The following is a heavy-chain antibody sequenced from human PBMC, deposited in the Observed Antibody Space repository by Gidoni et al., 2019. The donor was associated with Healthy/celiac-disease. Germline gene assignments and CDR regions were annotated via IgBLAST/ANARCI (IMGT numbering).Heavy chain of an antibody. V-gene: IGHV3-21*01. CDR2: ISSSSSYI. CDR1: GFTFSSYS. D-gene: IGHD3-16*01. Sequence: EVQLVESGGGLVKPGGSLRLSCAASGFTFSSYSMNWVRQAPGKGLEWVSSISSSSSYIYYADSVKGRFTISRDNAKNSLYLQMNSLRAEDTAVYYCARGKGGIPEYYFDYWGQGTLVTVSS. J-gene: IGHJ4*02. CDR3: ARGKGGIPEYYFDY.